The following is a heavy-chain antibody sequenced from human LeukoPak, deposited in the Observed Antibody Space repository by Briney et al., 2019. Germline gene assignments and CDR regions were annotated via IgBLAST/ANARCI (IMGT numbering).Heavy chain of an antibody. D-gene: IGHD1-26*01. CDR1: GFTFSSYS. J-gene: IGHJ3*02. CDR3: ARGGSYRSAFDI. Sequence: PGGSLRLSCAASGFTFSSYSMNWVRQAPGKGLEWVSIIYSGGSTFYADSVKGRFTISRDNSKNTLYLQMNSLRAEDTAVYYCARGGSYRSAFDIWGQGTMVTVSS. V-gene: IGHV3-53*01. CDR2: IYSGGST.